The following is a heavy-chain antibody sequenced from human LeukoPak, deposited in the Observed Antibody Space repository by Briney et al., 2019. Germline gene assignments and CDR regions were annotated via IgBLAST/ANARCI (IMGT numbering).Heavy chain of an antibody. V-gene: IGHV1-46*01. CDR2: INPSGGST. Sequence: AASVKVSCKVSGYTFTSYYMHWVRQAPGQGLEWMGIINPSGGSTSYAQKFQGRVTMTRDTSTSTVYMELSSLRSEDTAVYYCARDHYYDSSGYYRVQGPADYWGQGTLVTVSS. CDR1: GYTFTSYY. J-gene: IGHJ4*02. D-gene: IGHD3-22*01. CDR3: ARDHYYDSSGYYRVQGPADY.